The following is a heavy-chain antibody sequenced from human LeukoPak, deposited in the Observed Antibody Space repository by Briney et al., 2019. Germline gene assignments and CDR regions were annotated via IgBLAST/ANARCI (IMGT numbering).Heavy chain of an antibody. J-gene: IGHJ4*02. V-gene: IGHV3-21*03. CDR3: TTVRGYTSGWPFDY. Sequence: GSLRLSCAASGFTFSSYSMNWVRQAPGKGLEWVSYINSGSSYKYYADSMKGRFTISRDNAKNSLYLQMNSLKTEDTAVYYCTTVRGYTSGWPFDYWGQGILVTVSS. CDR1: GFTFSSYS. CDR2: INSGSSYK. D-gene: IGHD6-19*01.